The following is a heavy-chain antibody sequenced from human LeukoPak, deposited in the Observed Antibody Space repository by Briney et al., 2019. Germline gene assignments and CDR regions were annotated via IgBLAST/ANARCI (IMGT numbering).Heavy chain of an antibody. D-gene: IGHD2-2*01. CDR1: GFTFSSYA. CDR2: ISSSGSTI. Sequence: GGSLRLSCAASGFTFSSYAMSWVRQAPGKGLEWVSYISSSGSTIYYADSVKGRFTISRDNAKNSLYLQMNSLRAEDTAVYYCARGGGYCSSTSCRFFDYWGQGTLVTVSS. V-gene: IGHV3-48*04. J-gene: IGHJ4*02. CDR3: ARGGGYCSSTSCRFFDY.